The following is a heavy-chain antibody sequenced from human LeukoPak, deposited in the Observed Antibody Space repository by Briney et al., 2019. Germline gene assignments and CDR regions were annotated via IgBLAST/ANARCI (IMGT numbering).Heavy chain of an antibody. CDR1: GFSLSSHW. Sequence: GGSLRLSCAASGFSLSSHWMTWVRQAPGKGLEWVANVNQDGSEKYYIDSVKGRFTISRDNAKSSLYLQMNSLRGDDTAVYYCARDGLAVAVNSYYYYYMDVWGKGTTVTVSS. CDR3: ARDGLAVAVNSYYYYYMDV. CDR2: VNQDGSEK. V-gene: IGHV3-7*01. D-gene: IGHD6-19*01. J-gene: IGHJ6*03.